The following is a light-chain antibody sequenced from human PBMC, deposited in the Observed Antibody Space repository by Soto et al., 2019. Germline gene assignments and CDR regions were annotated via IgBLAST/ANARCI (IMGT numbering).Light chain of an antibody. Sequence: NFMLTQPHSVSESPGKTVTISCTRSSGSIASSYVQWYQQRPGSSPTTVIYEDNQRPSGVPDRFSGSIDSSSNSASLTISGLKTEDEADYYCQSYDNNNSQVCGERTKLTVL. CDR1: SGSIASSY. J-gene: IGLJ3*02. CDR2: EDN. CDR3: QSYDNNNSQV. V-gene: IGLV6-57*01.